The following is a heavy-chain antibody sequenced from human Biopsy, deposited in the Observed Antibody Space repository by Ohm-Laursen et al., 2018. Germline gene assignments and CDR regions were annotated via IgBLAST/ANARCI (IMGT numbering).Heavy chain of an antibody. Sequence: SDTPSLTCEVSGESFSDYYWSWIRQSPGKGLEWIGEINHRGRSSYSPSLQSRVTISVDASKNQFSLNMKSVTAADTAVYFCAREGGGLLPIRLTDFWGPGMMVTVSS. CDR3: AREGGGLLPIRLTDF. V-gene: IGHV4-34*01. CDR1: GESFSDYY. J-gene: IGHJ4*02. CDR2: INHRGRS. D-gene: IGHD1-26*01.